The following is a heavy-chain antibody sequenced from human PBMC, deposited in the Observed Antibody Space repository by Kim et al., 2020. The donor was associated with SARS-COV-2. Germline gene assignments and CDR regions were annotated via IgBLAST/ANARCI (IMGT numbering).Heavy chain of an antibody. CDR2: INSDGGTT. D-gene: IGHD1-26*01. J-gene: IGHJ4*02. Sequence: SYWMHWVRQGPGKGLVWVSRINSDGGTTSYADSVKGRFTISRDNAKSTLYLQMNSLRAEDTAVYYCASRRYTGTYYYFDYWGQGTLVTVS. CDR1: SYW. CDR3: ASRRYTGTYYYFDY. V-gene: IGHV3-74*01.